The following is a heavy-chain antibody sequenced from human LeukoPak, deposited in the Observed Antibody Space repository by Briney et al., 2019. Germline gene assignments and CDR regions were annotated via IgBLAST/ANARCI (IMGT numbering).Heavy chain of an antibody. CDR1: GFSLSTSGVG. D-gene: IGHD6-13*01. Sequence: SGPTLVKPTQTLTLTCTFSGFSLSTSGVGVGWIRQPPGKALEWLALIYWDDDKGYSPSLKSRLTITKDTSKNQVVLTMTNMDDVDIDTYYCAHRPSSSWLGGTNWFDPWGQGTLVTVSS. CDR2: IYWDDDK. J-gene: IGHJ5*02. CDR3: AHRPSSSWLGGTNWFDP. V-gene: IGHV2-5*02.